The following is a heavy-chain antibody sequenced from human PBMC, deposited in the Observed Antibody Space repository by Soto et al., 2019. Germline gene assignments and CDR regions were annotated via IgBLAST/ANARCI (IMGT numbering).Heavy chain of an antibody. J-gene: IGHJ4*02. CDR2: IYYSGST. Sequence: SETLSLTCTVSGGSISSGGYYWSWIRQHPGKGLEWIGYIYYSGSTYYNPSLKNRVTISTMSNNKFSLELSSVTAADTAVCYCTRGLFSGSYYSGGWYYFHSWGQGTMVTVSS. CDR3: TRGLFSGSYYSGGWYYFHS. D-gene: IGHD1-26*01. CDR1: GGSISSGGYY. V-gene: IGHV4-31*03.